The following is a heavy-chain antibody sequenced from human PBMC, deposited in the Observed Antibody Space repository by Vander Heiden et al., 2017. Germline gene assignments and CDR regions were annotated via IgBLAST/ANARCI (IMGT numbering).Heavy chain of an antibody. CDR1: GFPFSSYA. D-gene: IGHD3-22*01. CDR3: ARDEFYYDSSGSAFDI. J-gene: IGHJ3*02. CDR2: ISYDGSNK. V-gene: IGHV3-30-3*01. Sequence: QVQLVESGGGVVQPGRSLRLSCAASGFPFSSYAMHWVRQAPGKGLEWVAVISYDGSNKYYADSVKGRFTISRDNSKNTLYLQMNSLRAEDTAVYYCARDEFYYDSSGSAFDIWGQGTMVTVSS.